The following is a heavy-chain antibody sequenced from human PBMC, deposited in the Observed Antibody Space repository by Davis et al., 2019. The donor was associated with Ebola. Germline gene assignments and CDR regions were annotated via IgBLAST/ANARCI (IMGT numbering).Heavy chain of an antibody. CDR1: GYIFTSYA. CDR2: INAGNGNT. V-gene: IGHV1-3*01. D-gene: IGHD3-16*01. J-gene: IGHJ6*02. Sequence: ASVKVSCKASGYIFTSYAMHWVRQAPGQRLEWMGWINAGNGNTKYSQKFQGRVTITRDTSASTAYMELSSLRSEDTAVYYCARDHLMGSEGYYYYYGMDVWGQGTTVTVSS. CDR3: ARDHLMGSEGYYYYYGMDV.